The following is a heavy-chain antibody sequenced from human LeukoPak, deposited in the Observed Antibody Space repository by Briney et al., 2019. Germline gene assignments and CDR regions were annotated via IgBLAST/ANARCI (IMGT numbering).Heavy chain of an antibody. D-gene: IGHD1-26*01. CDR2: IYHSGST. Sequence: TSQTLSLTCAVSGGSISSGGYSWSWIRQPPGKGLEWIGYIYHSGSTYYNPSLKSRVTISVDRSKNQFSLKLSSVTAADTAVYYCARALRPVGAKGGFDYWGQGTLVTVSS. CDR1: GGSISSGGYS. V-gene: IGHV4-30-2*01. CDR3: ARALRPVGAKGGFDY. J-gene: IGHJ4*02.